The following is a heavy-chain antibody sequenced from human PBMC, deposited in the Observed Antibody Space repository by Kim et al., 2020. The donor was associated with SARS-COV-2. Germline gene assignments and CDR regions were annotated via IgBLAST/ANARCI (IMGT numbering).Heavy chain of an antibody. V-gene: IGHV3-48*03. J-gene: IGHJ4*02. D-gene: IGHD2-21*01. Sequence: ANSLKGRFTVSRDSAKNSQYLQMDSLRDEDSAVYYCARETINCGGDCYDYWGQGTRVTVSS. CDR3: ARETINCGGDCYDY.